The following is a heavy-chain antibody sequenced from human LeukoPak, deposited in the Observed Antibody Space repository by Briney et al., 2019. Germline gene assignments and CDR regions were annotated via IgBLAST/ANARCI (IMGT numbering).Heavy chain of an antibody. CDR3: AKDDAWLQYGN. CDR2: ISGSGGST. J-gene: IGHJ4*02. D-gene: IGHD5-24*01. Sequence: GGSLRLSCAASGFTFSSYDMSWVRQAPGKGLEWVSAISGSGGSTYYADSVKGRSTISRDNSKGTVYLQMNSLRPEDTAVYYCAKDDAWLQYGNWGRGTLVTVSS. V-gene: IGHV3-23*01. CDR1: GFTFSSYD.